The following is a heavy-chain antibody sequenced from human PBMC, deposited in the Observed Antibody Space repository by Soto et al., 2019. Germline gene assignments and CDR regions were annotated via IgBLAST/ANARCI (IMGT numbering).Heavy chain of an antibody. V-gene: IGHV4-31*03. Sequence: QVQLQESGPGLVKPSXTLSLTCTXSGGSISTGGYYWSWIRQHPGRGLEWIGYIYHSGMTFSNPSLQSRVAISIDTSKNKFSLKLSSVTAADXXXXXXXXXXXXLXXXXXIWXQGTMV. CDR1: GGSISTGGYY. CDR2: IYHSGMT. J-gene: IGHJ3*02. D-gene: IGHD1-7*01. CDR3: XXXXXXLXXXXXI.